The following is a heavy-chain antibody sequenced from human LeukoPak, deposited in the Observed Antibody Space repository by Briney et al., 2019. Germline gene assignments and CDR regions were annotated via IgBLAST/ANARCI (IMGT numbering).Heavy chain of an antibody. CDR2: IIPIFGTA. CDR3: ASGYDFWSGYYLYFDY. V-gene: IGHV1-69*05. Sequence: SVKVSCKASGGTFSSYAISWVRQAPGQGLEWMGGIIPIFGTANYAQKFQGRVTITTDESTSTAYMELSSLRSEDTAVYYCASGYDFWSGYYLYFDYWGQGTLVTVSS. CDR1: GGTFSSYA. D-gene: IGHD3-3*01. J-gene: IGHJ4*02.